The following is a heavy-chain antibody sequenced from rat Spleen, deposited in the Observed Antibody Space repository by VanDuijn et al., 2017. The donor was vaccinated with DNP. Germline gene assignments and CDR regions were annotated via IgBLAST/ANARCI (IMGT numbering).Heavy chain of an antibody. V-gene: IGHV3-1*01. J-gene: IGHJ3*01. CDR3: ARGTMMVVTPFAY. CDR1: GDSITSNY. CDR2: ISYSGSI. D-gene: IGHD1-12*02. Sequence: EVQLQESGPGLVKPSQSLSLTCSVTGDSITSNYWAWIRKLPGNKMEWMGYISYSGSIGYNPSLKSRIAITRDTSKNQFFLQLSSVTTEDTATYYCARGTMMVVTPFAYWGQGTPVTVS.